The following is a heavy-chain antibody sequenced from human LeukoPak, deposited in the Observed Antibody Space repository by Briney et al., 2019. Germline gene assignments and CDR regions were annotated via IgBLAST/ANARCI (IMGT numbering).Heavy chain of an antibody. Sequence: SETLSLTCTVSGGSISSYYWSWIRQPAGKGLEWIGRIYTSGSTNYNPSLKSRVAMSVDTSKHQFSLKLSSVTAADTAVYYCAKLYYDILTGYSMDAFDIWGQGTMVTVSS. J-gene: IGHJ3*02. CDR2: IYTSGST. D-gene: IGHD3-9*01. CDR1: GGSISSYY. V-gene: IGHV4-4*07. CDR3: AKLYYDILTGYSMDAFDI.